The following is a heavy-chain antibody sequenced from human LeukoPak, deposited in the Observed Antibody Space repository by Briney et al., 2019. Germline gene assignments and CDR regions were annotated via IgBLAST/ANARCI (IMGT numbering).Heavy chain of an antibody. CDR3: VREGAGFDY. Sequence: SQTLSLTCAISGDSVSSNSATWTWIRQSPSRGLEWLGRTYYRSKWYDEYALSVKSRITINPDTSKNQFSLQLNSVTPGDTAVYYCVREGAGFDYWGQGTLVTVSS. J-gene: IGHJ4*02. D-gene: IGHD1-26*01. CDR2: TYYRSKWYD. CDR1: GDSVSSNSAT. V-gene: IGHV6-1*01.